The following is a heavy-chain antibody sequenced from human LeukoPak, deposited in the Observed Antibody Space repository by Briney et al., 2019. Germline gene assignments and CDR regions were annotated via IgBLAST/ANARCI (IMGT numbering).Heavy chain of an antibody. J-gene: IGHJ5*02. CDR2: IYYSGST. V-gene: IGHV4-31*03. Sequence: SQTLSLTCTVSGGSISSGGYYWSCIRQHPGKGLECIGYIYYSGSTYYNPSLKSRVTISVDTSKNQFSLKLSSVTAADTAVYYCARDRLSTRWFDPWGQGTLVTVSS. CDR3: ARDRLSTRWFDP. CDR1: GGSISSGGYY. D-gene: IGHD2-2*01.